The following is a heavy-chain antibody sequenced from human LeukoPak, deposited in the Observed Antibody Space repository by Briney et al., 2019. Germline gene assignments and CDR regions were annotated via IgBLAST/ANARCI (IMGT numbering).Heavy chain of an antibody. D-gene: IGHD1-26*01. Sequence: PSETLSLTCTVSGGSISSYLWSWIRQPPGKGLEWIGYIYYSGSTNYNPSLKSRVTILVDTSKNQFSLKVSSVTAADTAVYYCARGQYSGSCFDNWGQGSLVTVSS. CDR3: ARGQYSGSCFDN. V-gene: IGHV4-59*01. CDR2: IYYSGST. J-gene: IGHJ4*02. CDR1: GGSISSYL.